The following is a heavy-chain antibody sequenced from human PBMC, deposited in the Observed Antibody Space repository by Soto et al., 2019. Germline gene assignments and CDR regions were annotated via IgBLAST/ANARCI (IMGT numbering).Heavy chain of an antibody. CDR1: GYTFSNYA. Sequence: QVQLVQSGAEVKKPGASVKVSCKASGYTFSNYAISWVRQAPGQGLEWMGWISTDDGYTNYARDRVTMTKDSSTNTAYMELRILRSDDTAIYYCARDRLHSGYDGDYWGQGTLVTVSS. CDR2: ISTDDGYT. CDR3: ARDRLHSGYDGDY. D-gene: IGHD5-12*01. V-gene: IGHV1-18*01. J-gene: IGHJ4*02.